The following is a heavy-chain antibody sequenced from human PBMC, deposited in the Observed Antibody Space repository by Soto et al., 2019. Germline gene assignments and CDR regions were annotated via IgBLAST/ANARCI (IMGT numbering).Heavy chain of an antibody. V-gene: IGHV1-69*01. CDR3: ARDGAGYCTPTTCYTHFDY. J-gene: IGHJ4*02. CDR1: GASFNSFA. D-gene: IGHD2-8*01. Sequence: QVQLEQSGAEVKKPGSSVKVSCKASGASFNSFAISWVRQAPGQGLEWMGGIISIPGPATYALKFQGRVTITADESTTAAYMELSNLRSEDTAVYYCARDGAGYCTPTTCYTHFDYWGQGTLVTVSS. CDR2: IISIPGPA.